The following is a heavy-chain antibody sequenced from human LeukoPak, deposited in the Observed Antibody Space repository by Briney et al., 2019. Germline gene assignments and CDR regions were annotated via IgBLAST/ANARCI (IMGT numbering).Heavy chain of an antibody. V-gene: IGHV1-2*02. CDR3: AILDCSSTSCYDS. CDR1: GYTFTGYY. J-gene: IGHJ5*01. CDR2: INPNSGGT. Sequence: ASVKVPCKASGYTFTGYYMHWVRQAPGQGLEWMGWINPNSGGTNYAQKFQGRVTMTRDTSISTAYMELSRLRSDDTAVYYCAILDCSSTSCYDSWGQGTLVTVSS. D-gene: IGHD2-2*01.